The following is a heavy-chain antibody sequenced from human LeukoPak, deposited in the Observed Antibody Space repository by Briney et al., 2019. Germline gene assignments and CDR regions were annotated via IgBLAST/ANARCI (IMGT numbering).Heavy chain of an antibody. V-gene: IGHV1-46*01. D-gene: IGHD6-19*01. CDR3: ARGSKAVAGYGY. CDR2: INPSGGST. J-gene: IGHJ4*02. Sequence: ASVKVSCKASGGTSTNDAINWVRQAPGQGLEWMGIINPSGGSTSYAQKFQGRVTMTRDTSTSTVYMELSSLRSEDTAVYYCARGSKAVAGYGYWGQGTLVTVSS. CDR1: GGTSTNDA.